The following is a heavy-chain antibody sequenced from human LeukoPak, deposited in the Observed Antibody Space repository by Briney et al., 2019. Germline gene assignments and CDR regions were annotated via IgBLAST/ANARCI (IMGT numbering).Heavy chain of an antibody. CDR1: GDSFSNNSAI. CDR2: TYYRSKWYN. V-gene: IGHV6-1*01. CDR3: ARSSNLHYFDY. Sequence: QTLSLTCAVSGDSFSNNSAIWTSGRQSPSRGLQWRGSTYYRSKWYNDYAVSVKSRITLNVDTSKNQFSLQLNSVTPEDTAVYYCARSSNLHYFDYWGQGTQVTVSS. J-gene: IGHJ4*02.